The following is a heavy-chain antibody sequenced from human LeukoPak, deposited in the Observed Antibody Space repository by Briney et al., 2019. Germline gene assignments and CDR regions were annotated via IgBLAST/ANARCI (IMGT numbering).Heavy chain of an antibody. CDR2: ISGSGGST. CDR3: AKLGYIVVGPRWFDP. Sequence: PGGSLRLSCAASGFTFSSYAMSWVRQAPGKGLEWVSGISGSGGSTNYADSVKGRFTISRDNSKNTLYLQMNSLRAEDTAVYYCAKLGYIVVGPRWFDPWGQGTLVTVSS. D-gene: IGHD2-21*01. J-gene: IGHJ5*02. CDR1: GFTFSSYA. V-gene: IGHV3-23*01.